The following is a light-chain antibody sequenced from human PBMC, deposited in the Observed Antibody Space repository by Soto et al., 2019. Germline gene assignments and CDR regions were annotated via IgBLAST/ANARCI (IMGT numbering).Light chain of an antibody. CDR1: SSDVGAYNY. V-gene: IGLV2-8*01. Sequence: QSALTQPPSASGSPGQSVTISCTGTSSDVGAYNYVSWYQQHPGKAPKLMIYEVTNRPSGVPDRFSASKSGNTASLTVSGLQAEDEAEYFCSSYAGFNNFVFGTGTKVTVL. CDR2: EVT. J-gene: IGLJ1*01. CDR3: SSYAGFNNFV.